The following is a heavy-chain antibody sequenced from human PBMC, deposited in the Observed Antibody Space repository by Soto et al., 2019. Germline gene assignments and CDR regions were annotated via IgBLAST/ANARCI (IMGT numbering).Heavy chain of an antibody. CDR1: GGSFSGYY. CDR2: INHSGST. V-gene: IGHV4-34*01. CDR3: ARKAYYYDSSGYDYVALDI. D-gene: IGHD3-22*01. J-gene: IGHJ3*02. Sequence: DTLSLTCAVYGGSFSGYYWSWIRQPPGKGLEWIGEINHSGSTNYNPSLKSRVTISVDTSKNQFSLKLSSVTAADTAVYYCARKAYYYDSSGYDYVALDIWRQGTMVTVSS.